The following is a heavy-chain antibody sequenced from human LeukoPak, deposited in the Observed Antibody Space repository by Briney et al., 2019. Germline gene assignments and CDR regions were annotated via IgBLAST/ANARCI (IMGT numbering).Heavy chain of an antibody. D-gene: IGHD1-26*01. Sequence: SETLSLTCAVYGGSFSGYYWSWIRQPPGKGLEWIGEINHSRSTNYSPSLKSRVTISVDTSKNQFSLKVSSVTAADTAVYYCARMYSGSYFNWFDPWGQGTLVTVSS. J-gene: IGHJ5*02. CDR3: ARMYSGSYFNWFDP. CDR1: GGSFSGYY. CDR2: INHSRST. V-gene: IGHV4-34*01.